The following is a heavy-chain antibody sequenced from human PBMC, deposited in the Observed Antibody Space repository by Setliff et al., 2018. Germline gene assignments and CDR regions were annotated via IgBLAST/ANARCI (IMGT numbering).Heavy chain of an antibody. J-gene: IGHJ4*02. CDR1: GFTFSSFW. Sequence: VGSLRLSCAASGFTFSSFWMAWVRQSPGRRLEWVANINQDGSGKFYVDSVKGRFTISKVNSKNTLYLQMNSLRTEDTAVYYCAKRKGIAALDYWGQGTLVTVSS. CDR3: AKRKGIAALDY. V-gene: IGHV3-7*01. CDR2: INQDGSGK. D-gene: IGHD2-15*01.